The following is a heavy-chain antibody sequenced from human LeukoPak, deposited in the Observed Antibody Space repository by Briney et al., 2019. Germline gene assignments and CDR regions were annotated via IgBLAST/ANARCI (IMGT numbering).Heavy chain of an antibody. J-gene: IGHJ4*02. CDR1: GFTFSSYA. CDR2: ISGSGGST. CDR3: AKTLRYFDWPPEGDH. D-gene: IGHD3-9*01. V-gene: IGHV3-23*01. Sequence: PGGSLRLSCAASGFTFSSYALSWVRQAPGKGLEWVSAISGSGGSTYYADSVKGRFTISRDNSKNTLYLQMNSLRAEDTAVYYCAKTLRYFDWPPEGDHWGQGTMVTVSS.